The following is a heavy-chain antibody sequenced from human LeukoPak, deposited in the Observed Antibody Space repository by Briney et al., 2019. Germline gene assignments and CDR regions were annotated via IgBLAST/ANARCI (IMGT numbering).Heavy chain of an antibody. CDR1: GGSISSYY. V-gene: IGHV4-59*12. Sequence: PSETLSLTCTVSGGSISSYYWSWIRQPPGKGLEWIGYIYHSGSTYYNPSLKSRVTISVDRSKNQFSLKLSSVTAADTAVYYCARGSGDEFQNYFDYWGQGTLVTVSS. D-gene: IGHD4-17*01. CDR2: IYHSGST. CDR3: ARGSGDEFQNYFDY. J-gene: IGHJ4*02.